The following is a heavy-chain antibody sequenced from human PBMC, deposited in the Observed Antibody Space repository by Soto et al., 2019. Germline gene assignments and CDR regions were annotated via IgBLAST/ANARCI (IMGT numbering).Heavy chain of an antibody. CDR2: IYHTGST. J-gene: IGHJ4*02. CDR1: GGSISSRYW. Sequence: SETLSLTCAVSGGSISSRYWWSWVRQPPGKGLEWIGEIYHTGSTNYNPSLKSRVTISVDTSKNQFSLKLTSVTAADTDVYYCARDKITGLFDYWGQGTLVTVSS. D-gene: IGHD2-8*02. CDR3: ARDKITGLFDY. V-gene: IGHV4-4*02.